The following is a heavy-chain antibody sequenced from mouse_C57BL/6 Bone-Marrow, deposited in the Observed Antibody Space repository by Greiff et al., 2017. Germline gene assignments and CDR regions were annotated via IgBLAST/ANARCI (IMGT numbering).Heavy chain of an antibody. Sequence: QVQLQQSGAELVRPGASVKLSCNASGYTFTDYYITWVKQRPGQGLEWIARIHPGSGNTYYNEKFKGKATLTTDKSSSTAYMQLSSLTSEDSAVYLCAREDSSGYPAWFAYWGQGTRVTVSA. D-gene: IGHD3-2*02. J-gene: IGHJ3*01. CDR3: AREDSSGYPAWFAY. CDR1: GYTFTDYY. CDR2: IHPGSGNT. V-gene: IGHV1-76*01.